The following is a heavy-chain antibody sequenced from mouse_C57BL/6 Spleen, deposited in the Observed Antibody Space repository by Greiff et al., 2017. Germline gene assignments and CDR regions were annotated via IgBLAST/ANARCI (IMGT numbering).Heavy chain of an antibody. CDR1: GFTFSSYG. V-gene: IGHV5-6*01. J-gene: IGHJ1*03. Sequence: EVQLQQSGGDLVKPGGSLKLSCAASGFTFSSYGMSWVRQTPDKRLEWVATISSGGSYTYYPDSVKGRFTISRDNAKNTLYLQMSSLKSEDTAMYYCARQTYGSSYRYFDVWGTGTTVTVSS. CDR3: ARQTYGSSYRYFDV. CDR2: ISSGGSYT. D-gene: IGHD1-1*01.